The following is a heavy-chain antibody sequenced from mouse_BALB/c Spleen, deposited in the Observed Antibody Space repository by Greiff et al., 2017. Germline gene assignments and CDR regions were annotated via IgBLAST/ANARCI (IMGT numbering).Heavy chain of an antibody. CDR2: IDPANGNT. J-gene: IGHJ4*01. CDR1: GFNIKDTY. CDR3: ARERELTTATYAMDC. V-gene: IGHV14-3*02. Sequence: VQLQQSGAELVKPGASVKLSCTASGFNIKDTYMHWVKQRPEQGLEWIGRIDPANGNTKYDPKFQGKATITADTSSNTADLQLSSLTSEDTAVYYGARERELTTATYAMDCWGQGPSVTVS. D-gene: IGHD1-2*01.